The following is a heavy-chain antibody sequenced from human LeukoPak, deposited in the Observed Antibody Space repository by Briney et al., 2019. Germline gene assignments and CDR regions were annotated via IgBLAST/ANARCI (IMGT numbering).Heavy chain of an antibody. CDR3: AKVPSWYCSGGSCYHLDY. CDR1: GFTFSSYG. Sequence: PGRSLRLSCAASGFTFSSYGMHWVRQAPGKGLEWVAFIQYDGSNEYYADSVKGRFTISRDNSKNTLHLQMNSLRAEDTAVYYCAKVPSWYCSGGSCYHLDYWGQGTLVTVSS. CDR2: IQYDGSNE. V-gene: IGHV3-30*02. D-gene: IGHD2-15*01. J-gene: IGHJ4*02.